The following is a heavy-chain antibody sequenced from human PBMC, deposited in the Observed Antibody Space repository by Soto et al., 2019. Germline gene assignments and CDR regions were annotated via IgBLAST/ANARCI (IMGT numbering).Heavy chain of an antibody. V-gene: IGHV5-51*03. D-gene: IGHD3-22*01. CDR1: GYSFTSYW. Sequence: EVQLVQSGAEVKKPGESLKISCKGSGYSFTSYWIGWVRQMPGKGLEWMGIIYPGDSDTRYSPSFQGQVTISADKSISTAYLQWSSLKASDTAMYYCARRAGVDSSGYYYNWYFDLWGRGTLVTVSS. J-gene: IGHJ2*01. CDR3: ARRAGVDSSGYYYNWYFDL. CDR2: IYPGDSDT.